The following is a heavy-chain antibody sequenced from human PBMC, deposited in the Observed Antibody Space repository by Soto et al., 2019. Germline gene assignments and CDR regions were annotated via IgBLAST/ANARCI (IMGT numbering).Heavy chain of an antibody. CDR3: AKDGSHLAVAGTSPTSYFYGLAV. V-gene: IGHV3-30*18. D-gene: IGHD6-19*01. CDR1: GFTFSVYG. CDR2: VSYDGSIK. Sequence: QVQLVESGGGVVQPGRSLRLSCAASGFTFSVYGMRWVHQAPGKGLEWVALVSYDGSIKYYADSVKGRFTISRDNSKNTLYLQRNSLRVEDTAVYYCAKDGSHLAVAGTSPTSYFYGLAVWGQGTTVTVSS. J-gene: IGHJ6*02.